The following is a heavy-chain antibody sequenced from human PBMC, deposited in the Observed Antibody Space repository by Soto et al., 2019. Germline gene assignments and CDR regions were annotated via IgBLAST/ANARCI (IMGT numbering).Heavy chain of an antibody. V-gene: IGHV3-23*01. CDR2: ISGSGGST. CDR1: VFTFISYA. CDR3: AKGYCSSTSCRTHYYYYYGMDV. D-gene: IGHD2-2*01. Sequence: GWSLRLSCASSVFTFISYAMSWVRQAPGKGLEWVSAISGSGGSTYYADSVKGRFTISRDNSKNTLYLQMNSLRAEDTAVYYCAKGYCSSTSCRTHYYYYYGMDVWGQGTTVTVSS. J-gene: IGHJ6*02.